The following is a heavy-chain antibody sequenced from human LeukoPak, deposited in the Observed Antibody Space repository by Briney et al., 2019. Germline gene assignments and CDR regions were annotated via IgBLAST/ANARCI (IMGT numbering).Heavy chain of an antibody. CDR1: GFTFSSYA. J-gene: IGHJ4*02. CDR3: ATSMVVAAFDY. V-gene: IGHV3-30-3*01. CDR2: ISYDGSNK. D-gene: IGHD2-15*01. Sequence: GGSLRLSCAASGFTFSSYAMHWVRQAPGKGLEWVAVISYDGSNKYYADSVKGRFTISRDNSKNTLYLQMNSLRAEDTAVYYCATSMVVAAFDYWGQGTLVTVSS.